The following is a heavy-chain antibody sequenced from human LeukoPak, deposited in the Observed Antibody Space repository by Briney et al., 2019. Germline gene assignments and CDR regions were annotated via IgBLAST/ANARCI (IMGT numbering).Heavy chain of an antibody. CDR1: GFTFDDYA. Sequence: GGSPRLSCAASGFTFDDYAIHWVRQAPGKGLEWVSGISWNSDNIGYADSVKGRFTISRDNAKNSLYLQMNSLRAEDTALYYCAKGDSSGEGDYWGQGTLVTVSS. CDR2: ISWNSDNI. D-gene: IGHD6-19*01. V-gene: IGHV3-9*01. J-gene: IGHJ4*02. CDR3: AKGDSSGEGDY.